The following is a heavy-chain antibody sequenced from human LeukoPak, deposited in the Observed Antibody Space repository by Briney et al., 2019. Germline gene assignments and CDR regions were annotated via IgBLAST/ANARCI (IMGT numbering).Heavy chain of an antibody. CDR3: AKEQAMVRGVPFDY. J-gene: IGHJ4*02. V-gene: IGHV3-23*01. CDR1: GFTFSSYA. D-gene: IGHD3-10*01. CDR2: VSGSGGST. Sequence: GGSLRLSCAASGFTFSSYAMSWVRQAPGRGLEWVSAVSGSGGSTYYADSVKGRFTISRDNSKNTLYLQMNSLRAEDTAVYYCAKEQAMVRGVPFDYWGQGTLVTVSS.